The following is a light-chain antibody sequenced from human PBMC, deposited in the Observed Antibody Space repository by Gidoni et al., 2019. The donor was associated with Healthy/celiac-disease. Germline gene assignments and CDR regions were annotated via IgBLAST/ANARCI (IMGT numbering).Light chain of an antibody. CDR1: SSNIGNNY. CDR3: VTGDSSMSVL. Sequence: QSVFTQPPSVSAAPAQKVTISCSGSSSNIGNNYVSLYQQLQGTAPKLLIFEDNRRSSGIPDRFSGAKYGTSATLDIIGLQSGDEADYYCVTGDSSMSVLFGGGTKLTVL. CDR2: EDN. J-gene: IGLJ3*02. V-gene: IGLV1-51*01.